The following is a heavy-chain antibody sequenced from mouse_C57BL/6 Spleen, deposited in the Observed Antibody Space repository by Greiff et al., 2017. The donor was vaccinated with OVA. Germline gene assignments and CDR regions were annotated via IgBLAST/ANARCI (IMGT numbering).Heavy chain of an antibody. CDR2: IYPRDGST. V-gene: IGHV1-85*01. CDR1: GYTFTSYD. J-gene: IGHJ2*01. CDR3: ARYGITTAFDY. Sequence: QVHVKQSGPELVKPGASVKLSCKASGYTFTSYDINWVKQRPGQGLEWIGWIYPRDGSTKYNEKFKGKATLTVDTSSSTAYMELHSLTSEDSAVYFCARYGITTAFDYWGQGTTLTVSS. D-gene: IGHD1-1*01.